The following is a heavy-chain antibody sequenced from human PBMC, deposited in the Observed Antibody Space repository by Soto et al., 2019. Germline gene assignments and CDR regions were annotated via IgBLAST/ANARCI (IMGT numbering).Heavy chain of an antibody. CDR2: IIPIFGTA. CDR1: GGTFSRYA. D-gene: IGHD6-6*01. V-gene: IGHV1-69*06. J-gene: IGHJ6*02. CDR3: ASRVGYSSSSFHYYYGMDV. Sequence: SVKVSCDASGGTFSRYAISWVRQATGQGLEWMGGIIPIFGTANYAQKFQGRVTITADKSTSTAYMELSSLRSEDTAVYYCASRVGYSSSSFHYYYGMDVWGQGTTVTVSS.